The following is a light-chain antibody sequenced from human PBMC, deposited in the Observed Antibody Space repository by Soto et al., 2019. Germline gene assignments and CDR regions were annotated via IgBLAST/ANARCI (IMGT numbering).Light chain of an antibody. CDR1: QSVSSSY. CDR3: QQYGSSPLT. CDR2: GAS. V-gene: IGKV3-20*01. Sequence: IVFTQSPGTPSFSPGERDTLSFRASQSVSSSYLAWYQQKPGQAPRLLIYGASSRATGIPDRFSGSGSGTDFTLTISRLEPEDFAVYYCQQYGSSPLTFGGGTKVDIK. J-gene: IGKJ4*01.